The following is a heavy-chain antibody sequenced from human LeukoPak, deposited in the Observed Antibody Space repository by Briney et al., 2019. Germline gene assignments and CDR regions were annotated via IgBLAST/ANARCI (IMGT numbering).Heavy chain of an antibody. CDR1: EFTFKSYG. CDR2: LSYDGSDK. CDR3: AKDRTYYFGSGYMDV. D-gene: IGHD3-10*01. Sequence: GGSLRLSCSASEFTFKSYGMHWVRQAPGKGLEWVAVLSYDGSDKYYADSVKGRFTISRDNSKNTLYLDMNSLRAEDTAVYYCAKDRTYYFGSGYMDVWGQGTTVTVSS. V-gene: IGHV3-30*18. J-gene: IGHJ6*02.